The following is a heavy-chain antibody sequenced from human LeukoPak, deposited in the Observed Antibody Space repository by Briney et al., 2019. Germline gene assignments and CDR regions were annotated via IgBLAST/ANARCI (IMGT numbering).Heavy chain of an antibody. Sequence: GGSLRLSCAASEFTFSSYWMNWVRQAPGKGLEWVAIIKHDGSEKYYVDSVKGRFTISRDNAKNSLYLQMNSLRAEDTAVFYCARGGGAPDYWGQGTLVTVSS. CDR1: EFTFSSYW. CDR3: ARGGGAPDY. V-gene: IGHV3-7*03. D-gene: IGHD3-16*01. J-gene: IGHJ4*02. CDR2: IKHDGSEK.